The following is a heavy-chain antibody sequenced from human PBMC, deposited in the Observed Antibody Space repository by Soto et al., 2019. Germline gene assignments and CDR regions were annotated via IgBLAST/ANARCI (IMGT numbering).Heavy chain of an antibody. CDR1: GDSISSSTYF. J-gene: IGHJ4*02. V-gene: IGHV4-39*07. CDR3: ASSPISTGSTFDY. Sequence: PSETLSLTCTVSGDSISSSTYFWGWVRQPPGKGLEWIGSIYYSGSTYYNPSLKSRVTISLDTSKNQFSLKLTSVTAADTAVYYCASSPISTGSTFDYWGQGTLVTVSS. CDR2: IYYSGST. D-gene: IGHD2-2*01.